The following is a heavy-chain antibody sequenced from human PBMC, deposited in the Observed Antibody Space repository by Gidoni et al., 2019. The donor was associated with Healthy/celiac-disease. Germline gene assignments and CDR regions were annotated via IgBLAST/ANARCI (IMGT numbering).Heavy chain of an antibody. CDR1: GFTFRSYA. CDR2: ISYDGSNK. J-gene: IGHJ6*04. CDR3: ARDKGSSWYWGLNV. V-gene: IGHV3-30-3*01. D-gene: IGHD6-13*01. Sequence: QVQLVGSGGGVVQPGGCLRHSCAASGFTFRSYAMHWVRQAPGKGLEWVAVISYDGSNKYYADSVKGRFTISRDNSKNTLYLQMNSLRAEDTAVYYCARDKGSSWYWGLNVWGKGTTVTVSS.